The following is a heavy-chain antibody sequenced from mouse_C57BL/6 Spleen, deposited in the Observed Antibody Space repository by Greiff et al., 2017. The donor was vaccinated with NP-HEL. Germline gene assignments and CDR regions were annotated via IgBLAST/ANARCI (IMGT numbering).Heavy chain of an antibody. D-gene: IGHD2-12*01. V-gene: IGHV2-5*01. Sequence: VKLMESGPGLVQPSQSLSITCTVSGFLLPSYGVHWVCQSPGKGLERLGVIWRGGSTDYNVAFMSRLRITKDNSMSQVFCKMNSLQADDTAIYYCAMSTTIVPWCAYWGQGTLVTVSA. CDR1: GFLLPSYG. CDR2: IWRGGST. CDR3: AMSTTIVPWCAY. J-gene: IGHJ3*01.